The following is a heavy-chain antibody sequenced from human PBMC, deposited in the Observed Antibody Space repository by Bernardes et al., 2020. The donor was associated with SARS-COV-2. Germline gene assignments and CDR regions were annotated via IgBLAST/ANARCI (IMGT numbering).Heavy chain of an antibody. CDR1: GFTFSSYA. CDR3: ARGSVITMVRGVITYYYGMDV. J-gene: IGHJ6*02. V-gene: IGHV3-23*01. D-gene: IGHD3-10*01. Sequence: GGSLRLSCAASGFTFSSYAMSWVRQAPGKGLEWVSAISGSGGSTYYAASVKGRFTISRDNAKNSLYLQMNSLRAGDTAVYYCARGSVITMVRGVITYYYGMDVWGQGTTVTVSS. CDR2: ISGSGGST.